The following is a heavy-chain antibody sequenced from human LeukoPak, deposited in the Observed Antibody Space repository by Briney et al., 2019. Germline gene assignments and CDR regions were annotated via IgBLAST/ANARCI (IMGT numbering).Heavy chain of an antibody. J-gene: IGHJ6*03. Sequence: GGSLRLSCAASGFIFSSYAMSWVRQAPGKGLEWVSAISGSGGSTYYADSVKGRFTISRDNSKNTLYLQMNSLRAEDTAVYYCAKGTGTTPRGYYYYMDVWGKGTTVTVSS. CDR3: AKGTGTTPRGYYYYMDV. CDR2: ISGSGGST. CDR1: GFIFSSYA. V-gene: IGHV3-23*01. D-gene: IGHD1-7*01.